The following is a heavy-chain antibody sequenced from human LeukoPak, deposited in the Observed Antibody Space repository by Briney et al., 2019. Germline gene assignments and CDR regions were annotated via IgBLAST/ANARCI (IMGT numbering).Heavy chain of an antibody. Sequence: SETLSLTCAVYGGSFSNYFWNWIRQPPGKGLEWIAEIHHTGHINYNPSLKSRVTVSVDRSKNQFSLKLTSVTAADTAVYYCALFEVVVGSTQDFWGQGTLVTVSS. CDR3: ALFEVVVGSTQDF. V-gene: IGHV4-34*01. CDR1: GGSFSNYF. D-gene: IGHD2-15*01. J-gene: IGHJ4*02. CDR2: IHHTGHI.